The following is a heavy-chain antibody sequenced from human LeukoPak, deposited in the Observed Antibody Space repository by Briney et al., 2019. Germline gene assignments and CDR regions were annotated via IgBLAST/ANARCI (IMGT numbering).Heavy chain of an antibody. J-gene: IGHJ6*03. CDR3: ARGPRYYYYMDV. CDR1: GFTVSSNY. CDR2: IYSDGST. Sequence: GGSLRLSCAASGFTVSSNYMSWVRQAPGKGLEWVSVIYSDGSTYYADSVKGRFTISRDNSKNTLYLQMNSLRAEDTAVYYCARGPRYYYYMDVWGKGTTVTISS. V-gene: IGHV3-66*01.